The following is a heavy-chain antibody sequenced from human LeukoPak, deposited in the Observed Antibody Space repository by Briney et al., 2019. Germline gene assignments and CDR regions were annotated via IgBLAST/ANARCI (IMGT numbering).Heavy chain of an antibody. CDR1: GFAFSNAW. CDR2: ISSSSSYI. D-gene: IGHD5-24*01. CDR3: ARVGDGYNNYYYYGMDV. Sequence: PGGSLRLSCAASGFAFSNAWMSWVRQAPGKGLEWVSSISSSSSYIYYADSVKGPFTISRDNAKNSLYLQMNSLRAEDTAVYYCARVGDGYNNYYYYGMDVWGQGTTVTVSS. J-gene: IGHJ6*02. V-gene: IGHV3-21*01.